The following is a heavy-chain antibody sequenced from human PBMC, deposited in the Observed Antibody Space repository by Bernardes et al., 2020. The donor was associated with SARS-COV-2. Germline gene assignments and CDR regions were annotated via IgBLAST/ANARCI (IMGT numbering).Heavy chain of an antibody. D-gene: IGHD3-22*01. CDR3: ARDKGYYDSSGYYIDAFDI. V-gene: IGHV3-21*01. J-gene: IGHJ3*02. CDR2: ISSSRSYI. CDR1: GFTFSSYN. Sequence: GGSLRLSCAASGFTFSSYNMDWVRQAPGKGLEWVSSISSSRSYIYYTDSVKGRFTISRDNAKNSLYLQMNSLRVEDTAVYYCARDKGYYDSSGYYIDAFDIWGQGTMVTVSS.